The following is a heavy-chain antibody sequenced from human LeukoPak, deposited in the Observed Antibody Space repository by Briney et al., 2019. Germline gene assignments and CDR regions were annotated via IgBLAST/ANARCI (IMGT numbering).Heavy chain of an antibody. CDR1: GGSISSYY. Sequence: KPSETLSLTCTVSGGSISSYYWSWIRQPPGKGLEWIGEINHSGSTNYNPSLKSRVTISVDTSKNQFSLKLSSVTAADTAVYYCARAHLLLYYYYMDVWGKGTTVTVSS. V-gene: IGHV4-34*01. D-gene: IGHD2-15*01. CDR2: INHSGST. J-gene: IGHJ6*03. CDR3: ARAHLLLYYYYMDV.